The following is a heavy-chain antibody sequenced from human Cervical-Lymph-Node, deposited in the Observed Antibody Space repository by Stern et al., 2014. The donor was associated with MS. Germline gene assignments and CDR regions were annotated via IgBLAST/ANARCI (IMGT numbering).Heavy chain of an antibody. CDR3: TTVMVRGVRRFDP. J-gene: IGHJ5*02. Sequence: EMKLVESGGALVQPGGSLRLSCAAAGFTLSDAWMSWVRQAPGKGLEWVGRIKSKSDGGTTEYAEPVKGRFTISRDDSKNTLYLQMNSLKTEDTAVYYCTTVMVRGVRRFDPWGKGTLVTVSS. D-gene: IGHD3-10*01. V-gene: IGHV3-15*02. CDR1: GFTLSDAW. CDR2: IKSKSDGGTT.